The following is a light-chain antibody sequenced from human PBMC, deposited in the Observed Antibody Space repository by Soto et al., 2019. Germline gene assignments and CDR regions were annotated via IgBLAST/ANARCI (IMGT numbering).Light chain of an antibody. Sequence: DIQMTQSPSTLSASVGGRVTITCRASQSISSWLDWYQQKPGKAPKLLIYKASTLESGVPSRFSGSGSGTEFTLTISSLQPDDFATYYCQQYGDYSWTFGQGTKVEIK. CDR2: KAS. CDR1: QSISSW. V-gene: IGKV1-5*03. CDR3: QQYGDYSWT. J-gene: IGKJ1*01.